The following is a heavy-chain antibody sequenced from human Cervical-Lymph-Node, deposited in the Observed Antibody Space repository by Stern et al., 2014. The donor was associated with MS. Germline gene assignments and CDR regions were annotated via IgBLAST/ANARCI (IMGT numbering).Heavy chain of an antibody. Sequence: QVQLVQSGAEVKKPGSSVKVSCKASGASFSTNAISWVRQAPGQGLEWMGAIVSIFDKANFAQRFRGGVTITADESTSTAYLDLSSLRSGDTAVYFCTREHHGGNFASWGQGTLVTVSS. J-gene: IGHJ4*02. CDR3: TREHHGGNFAS. CDR1: GASFSTNA. D-gene: IGHD4-23*01. V-gene: IGHV1-69*01. CDR2: IVSIFDKA.